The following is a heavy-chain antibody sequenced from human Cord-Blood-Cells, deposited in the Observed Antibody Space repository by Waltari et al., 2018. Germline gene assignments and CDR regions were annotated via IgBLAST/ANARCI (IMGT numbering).Heavy chain of an antibody. CDR3: ARRVVVAYYNWFDP. J-gene: IGHJ5*02. Sequence: EVQLVQSGAEAKKPGESLKISCTGSGYSFTNYWICWVRQMPGKGLEWMGIIYPGDSDTRYSPSFQGQVTISADKSISTAYLQLSSLKASDTAMYYCARRVVVAYYNWFDPWGQGTLVTVPS. D-gene: IGHD2-15*01. CDR2: IYPGDSDT. CDR1: GYSFTNYW. V-gene: IGHV5-51*01.